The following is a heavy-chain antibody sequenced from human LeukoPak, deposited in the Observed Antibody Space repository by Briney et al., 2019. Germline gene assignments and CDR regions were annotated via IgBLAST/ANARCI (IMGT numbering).Heavy chain of an antibody. CDR2: ISAYNGNT. CDR1: GYTFTSYG. Sequence: ASVKVSCKASGYTFTSYGISWVRQAPGQGLEWMGWISAYNGNTNYAQKLQGRVTMTTDTSTSTAYMELRSLRSDDTAVYYCARAPQSYYDFWSGQTPLLELDYWGQGTLVTVSS. D-gene: IGHD3-3*01. CDR3: ARAPQSYYDFWSGQTPLLELDY. V-gene: IGHV1-18*01. J-gene: IGHJ4*02.